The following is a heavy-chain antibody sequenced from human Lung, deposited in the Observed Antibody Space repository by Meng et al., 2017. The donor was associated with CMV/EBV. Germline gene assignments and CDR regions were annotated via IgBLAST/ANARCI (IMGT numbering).Heavy chain of an antibody. D-gene: IGHD3-16*01. J-gene: IGHJ4*02. CDR2: INPNSGGT. V-gene: IGHV1-2*02. Sequence: QVQLVQSGAEVKKPGPSVTVSCKASGYTFTGYYMHWVRQAPGQGLEWMGWINPNSGGTNYAQKFQGRVTMTRDTSISTAYMELSRLRSDDTAVYYCARDRDYVWGSYPDYWGQGTMVNVSS. CDR1: GYTFTGYY. CDR3: ARDRDYVWGSYPDY.